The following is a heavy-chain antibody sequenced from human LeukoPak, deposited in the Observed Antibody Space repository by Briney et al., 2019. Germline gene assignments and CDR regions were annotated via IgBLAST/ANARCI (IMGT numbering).Heavy chain of an antibody. V-gene: IGHV4-39*01. D-gene: IGHD3-16*01. J-gene: IGHJ6*02. CDR3: AIHGGNPVTSVALRPYDYDGMDV. CDR2: IYYSGST. CDR1: GGSISSSSFY. Sequence: SETLSLTCTVSGGSISSSSFYWGWIRQPPGKGLEWIGSIYYSGSTYYNPSLKSRVTISVDTSKNQSSLKLSSVTAADTAVYYCAIHGGNPVTSVALRPYDYDGMDVWGQGTTVTVSS.